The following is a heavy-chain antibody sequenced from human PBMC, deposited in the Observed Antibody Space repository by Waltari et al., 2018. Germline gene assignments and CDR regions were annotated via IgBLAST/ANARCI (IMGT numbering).Heavy chain of an antibody. CDR2: ISSGSSSI. V-gene: IGHV3-48*01. Sequence: EVQLVESGGILVQPGGSLRLSCAASGLSFSSFSMNWVRQASGKVLEWVAYISSGSSSIFYAASVKGRFTISRDDAKNSLYLQMNNLRVEDTAIYYFARDRDSFPARTDLVWGQGTLVTVSS. D-gene: IGHD2-2*01. CDR3: ARDRDSFPARTDLV. J-gene: IGHJ4*02. CDR1: GLSFSSFS.